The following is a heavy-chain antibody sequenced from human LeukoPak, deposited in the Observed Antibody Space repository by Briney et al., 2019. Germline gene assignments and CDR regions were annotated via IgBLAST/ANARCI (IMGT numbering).Heavy chain of an antibody. CDR1: GVSISGQW. CDR2: IKHDGSEE. V-gene: IGHV3-7*01. J-gene: IGHJ3*02. CDR3: ALAMFGTNAFDI. Sequence: QAGGSLRLSCVASGVSISGQWMNWVRQAPGQGLEWVANIKHDGSEEYYVDSVKGRFTISRDNAKNTLFLQMDSLRAEDTAVYYCALAMFGTNAFDIWGQGTMVTVSS. D-gene: IGHD1-14*01.